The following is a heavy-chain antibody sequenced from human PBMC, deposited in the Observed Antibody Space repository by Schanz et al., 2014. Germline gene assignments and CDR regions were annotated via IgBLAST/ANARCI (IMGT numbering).Heavy chain of an antibody. CDR1: GFTFSSYW. V-gene: IGHV3-74*01. D-gene: IGHD3-10*01. CDR3: ARTALWFGDNCFDP. CDR2: IKSDGSST. Sequence: EVQLVESGGGLVQPGGSLRLSCAASGFTFSSYWMHWVRQVPGKGLVWVSRIKSDGSSTSYADSVKGRFTISRDNAKNTLYLQMNSLRAEDTAVYYCARTALWFGDNCFDPWGQGTLVTVSS. J-gene: IGHJ5*02.